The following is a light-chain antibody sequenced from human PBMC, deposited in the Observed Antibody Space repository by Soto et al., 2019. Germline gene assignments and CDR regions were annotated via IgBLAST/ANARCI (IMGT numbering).Light chain of an antibody. CDR3: QQYDNSVWT. V-gene: IGKV3-20*01. CDR1: QSISNNH. CDR2: GTS. J-gene: IGKJ1*01. Sequence: VWTQKPGTRVVSGERVDLLCCRASQSISNNHLAWYQQKPGQAPRLLIHGTSNRATGIPDRFSGSGSGTDFTLTISRLEPEDLAVYYCQQYDNSVWTLGQGTKVDI.